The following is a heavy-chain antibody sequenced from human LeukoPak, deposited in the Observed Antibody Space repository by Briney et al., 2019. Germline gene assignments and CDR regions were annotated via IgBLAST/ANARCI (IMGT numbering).Heavy chain of an antibody. D-gene: IGHD5-12*01. CDR2: IYPGDSDT. J-gene: IGHJ4*02. V-gene: IGHV5-51*01. Sequence: RGESLKISWKGSGYRFTSYWIGWVRQMPGKGLEWMGIIYPGDSDTRCSPSFQGQVTISADKSISTAYLQWSSLKASDTAMYYCARARSGYSGYGPFDYWGQGTLVTVSS. CDR1: GYRFTSYW. CDR3: ARARSGYSGYGPFDY.